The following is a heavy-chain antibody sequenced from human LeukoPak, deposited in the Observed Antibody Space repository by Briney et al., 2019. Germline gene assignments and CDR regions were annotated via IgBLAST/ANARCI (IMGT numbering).Heavy chain of an antibody. CDR2: IIPMYGTA. V-gene: IGHV1-69*01. J-gene: IGHJ5*02. CDR3: AVAWRLGEFWFDP. CDR1: GGTFSSYP. Sequence: ASVQVSCKASGGTFSSYPIRWVRQAPGQGLEWMGGIIPMYGTANYARKFQGRVTITADESTSTAYMELSSLRSEDTVVYYCAVAWRLGEFWFDPWGQGTLGTVSS. D-gene: IGHD3-16*01.